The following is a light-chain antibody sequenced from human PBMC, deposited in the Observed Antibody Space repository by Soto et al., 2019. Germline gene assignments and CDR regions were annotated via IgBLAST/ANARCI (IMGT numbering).Light chain of an antibody. Sequence: DIQMTQSPSTLSASVGDRVTITCRASQSISSWLAWYQQKPGKAPKVLIYDASSLESGVPSRFSGSGSGTDFTLTISRLDPEGFAVYCCQQYCSSRPFAQG. V-gene: IGKV1-5*01. CDR2: DAS. J-gene: IGKJ1*01. CDR3: QQYCSSRP. CDR1: QSISSW.